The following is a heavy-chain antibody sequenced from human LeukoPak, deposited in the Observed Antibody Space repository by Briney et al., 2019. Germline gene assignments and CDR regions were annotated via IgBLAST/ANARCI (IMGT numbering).Heavy chain of an antibody. J-gene: IGHJ4*02. CDR1: GFTFDDYA. CDR3: AKDNYGDYGPWGLIDY. D-gene: IGHD4-17*01. V-gene: IGHV3-9*01. CDR2: ISWNSGSI. Sequence: PGGSLRLSCAASGFTFDDYAMHWVRQAPGKGLEWVSGISWNSGSIGYADSVKGRFTISRDNAKNSLYLQMNSLRAEDTALYYCAKDNYGDYGPWGLIDYWGQGTLVTVSS.